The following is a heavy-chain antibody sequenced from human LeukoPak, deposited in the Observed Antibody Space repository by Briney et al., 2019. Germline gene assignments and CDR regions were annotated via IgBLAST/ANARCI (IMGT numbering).Heavy chain of an antibody. CDR1: GGSISSYY. CDR3: ARDSGDYSSFDAFDI. CDR2: IYYSGST. V-gene: IGHV4-59*01. Sequence: SETLSLTCTVSGGSISSYYWSWIRQPPGKGLEWIGYIYYSGSTNYNPSLKSRVTISVDTSKNQFSLKLSSVTAADTAVYYCARDSGDYSSFDAFDIWGQRTMVTVSS. J-gene: IGHJ3*02. D-gene: IGHD4-11*01.